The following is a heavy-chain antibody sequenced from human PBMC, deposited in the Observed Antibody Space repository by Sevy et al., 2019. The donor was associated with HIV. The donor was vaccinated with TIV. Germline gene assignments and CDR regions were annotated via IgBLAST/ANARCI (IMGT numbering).Heavy chain of an antibody. V-gene: IGHV3-30*04. CDR1: GFSFNGYA. CDR2: FSYDGSVK. J-gene: IGHJ4*02. Sequence: GGSLRLTCAASGFSFNGYAMHWVRQAPGKGLEWLAVFSYDGSVKYYTESVKGRFTISRDNTKNTLFLQLNSLRPEDTAVYYCVREGRNYEYVWGTYHSGFRAQGTLVTVSS. CDR3: VREGRNYEYVWGTYHSGF. D-gene: IGHD3-16*02.